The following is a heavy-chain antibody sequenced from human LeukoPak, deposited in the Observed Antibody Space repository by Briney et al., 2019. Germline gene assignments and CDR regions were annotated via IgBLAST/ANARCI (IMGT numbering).Heavy chain of an antibody. CDR1: GYTFPSYF. V-gene: IGHV1-46*01. J-gene: IGHJ4*02. CDR2: INPTGGST. D-gene: IGHD1-26*01. CDR3: ATASVGATGTFGY. Sequence: ASVKVSCKASGYTFPSYFMHWVRQAPGQGLEWMGIINPTGGSTTYAQKFQGRVTMTRDTSTSTVYMELSSLRSDDTAVYYCATASVGATGTFGYWGQGALVTVSS.